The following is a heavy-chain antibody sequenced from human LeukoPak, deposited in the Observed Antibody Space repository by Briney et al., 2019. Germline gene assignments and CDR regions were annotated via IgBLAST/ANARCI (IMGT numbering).Heavy chain of an antibody. CDR1: GFTFSSYA. D-gene: IGHD2-15*01. CDR3: AKPEHDIVVVVAASPFDY. CDR2: ISGSGGST. J-gene: IGHJ4*02. Sequence: PGGSLRLSCAASGFTFSSYAMSWDRQAPGKGLEWVSAISGSGGSTYYADSVKGRFTISRDNSKNTLYLQMNSLRAEDTAVYYCAKPEHDIVVVVAASPFDYWGQGTLVTVSS. V-gene: IGHV3-23*01.